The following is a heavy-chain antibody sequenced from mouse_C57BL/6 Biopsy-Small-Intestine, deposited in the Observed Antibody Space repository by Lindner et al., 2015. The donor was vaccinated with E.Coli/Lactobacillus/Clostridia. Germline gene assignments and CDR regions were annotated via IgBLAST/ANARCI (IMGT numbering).Heavy chain of an antibody. V-gene: IGHV10-3*01. CDR1: GFTFNTYA. Sequence: VQLQESGGGLVQPKGSLKLSCAASGFTFNTYAMHWVRQAPGKGLEWVARIRSKSSNYATYYADSVKDRFTISRDDSQSMLYLQMNNLKTEDTATYYCVRDRDYGSPYYAMDYWGQGTSVTVSS. CDR3: VRDRDYGSPYYAMDY. D-gene: IGHD1-1*01. CDR2: IRSKSSNYAT. J-gene: IGHJ4*01.